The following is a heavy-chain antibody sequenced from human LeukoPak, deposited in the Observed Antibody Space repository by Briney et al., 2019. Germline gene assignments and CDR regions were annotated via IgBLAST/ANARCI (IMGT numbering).Heavy chain of an antibody. CDR1: GGSIITNTW. CDR2: IYHGGST. D-gene: IGHD3-10*01. CDR3: AREIYGSGTYYYYNYGMDV. Sequence: SETLSLTCTVSGGSIITNTWWAWVRQPPGKGLEWIGEIYHGGSTNYRPSLKSRVTISVDKSKNQVSLNLTSVTAEDTAVYFCAREIYGSGTYYYYNYGMDVWGKGTTVTVSA. V-gene: IGHV4-4*02. J-gene: IGHJ6*04.